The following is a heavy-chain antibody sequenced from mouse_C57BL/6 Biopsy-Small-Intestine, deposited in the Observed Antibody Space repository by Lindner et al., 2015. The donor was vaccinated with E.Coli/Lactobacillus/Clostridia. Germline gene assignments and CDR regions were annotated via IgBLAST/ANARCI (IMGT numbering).Heavy chain of an antibody. V-gene: IGHV1-53*01. Sequence: VQLQESGTELVKPGASVKLSCKASGYTFTSYWMHWVKQRPGQGLEWIGNINPSNGGTNYNEKFKSKATLTVDKSSSTAYMQLSSLTSEDSAVYFCARPYGNYLGWFAYWGQGTLVTVSA. D-gene: IGHD2-1*01. CDR3: ARPYGNYLGWFAY. CDR1: GYTFTSYW. CDR2: INPSNGGT. J-gene: IGHJ3*01.